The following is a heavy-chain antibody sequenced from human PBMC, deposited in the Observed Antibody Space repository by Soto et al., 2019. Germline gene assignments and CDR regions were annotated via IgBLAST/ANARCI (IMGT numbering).Heavy chain of an antibody. D-gene: IGHD6-6*01. J-gene: IGHJ6*02. CDR2: IYYSGST. V-gene: IGHV4-30-4*01. Sequence: PSETLSLTCTVSGGSISSGDYYWSWIRQPPGKGLEWIGYIYYSGSTYYNPSLKSQVTISVDTSKNQFSLKLSSVTAADTAVYYCASLSIAVRLGFYGMDVWGQGTTVTVSS. CDR3: ASLSIAVRLGFYGMDV. CDR1: GGSISSGDYY.